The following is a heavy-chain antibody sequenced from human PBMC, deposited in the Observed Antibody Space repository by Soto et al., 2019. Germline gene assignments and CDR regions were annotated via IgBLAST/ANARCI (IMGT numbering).Heavy chain of an antibody. D-gene: IGHD4-17*01. V-gene: IGHV1-8*01. CDR1: GYTFTSYD. J-gene: IGHJ3*02. CDR2: MNPNSGNT. Sequence: ASVKVSCKASGYTFTSYDIHWVRQATGQGLEWMGWMNPNSGNTGYAQKFQGRVTMTRNTSISTAYMELSSLRSEDTAVYYCARVGRTTIAFDIWGQGTMVTVSS. CDR3: ARVGRTTIAFDI.